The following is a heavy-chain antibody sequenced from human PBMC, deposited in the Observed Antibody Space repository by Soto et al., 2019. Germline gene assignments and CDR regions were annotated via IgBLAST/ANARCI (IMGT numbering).Heavy chain of an antibody. D-gene: IGHD3-3*01. CDR1: GGSFSGYS. J-gene: IGHJ6*02. CDR3: ARARFDSWSHIYYGLDV. V-gene: IGHV4-34*01. Sequence: SETLSLTCAVYGGSFSGYSWTWRRQPPGKGLEWIGEINHSGTTDYNPALKSRVTMSADTSKNQFSLRMTSVTAADTAVYYCARARFDSWSHIYYGLDVWGQGTTVTVSS. CDR2: INHSGTT.